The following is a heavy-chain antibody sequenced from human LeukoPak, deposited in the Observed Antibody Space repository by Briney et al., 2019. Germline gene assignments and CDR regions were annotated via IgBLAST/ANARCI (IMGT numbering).Heavy chain of an antibody. V-gene: IGHV4-39*02. CDR1: GGSLSGSDYY. CDR3: AREGRYYYDSMSAFDI. J-gene: IGHJ3*02. D-gene: IGHD3-22*01. Sequence: SETLSLTCTVSGGSLSGSDYYWGWIRQSPGKGLEWIGNIYYSGATYYNPSLESRATTSIDTSKNQFSLGLSSVTAADTAVYYCAREGRYYYDSMSAFDIWGQGTMVTVSS. CDR2: IYYSGAT.